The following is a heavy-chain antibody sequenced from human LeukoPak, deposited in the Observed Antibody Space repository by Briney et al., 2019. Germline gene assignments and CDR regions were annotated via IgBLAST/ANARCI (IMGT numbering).Heavy chain of an antibody. J-gene: IGHJ4*02. CDR2: VMSGRGST. Sequence: GGSLRLSCAASGFSVSDYSISWIRQSPGNGPEWISYVMSGRGSTNYADSVKGRFTISRDNAKNSVALQLDGLRADDTAVYFCTRERRGSYYAFESWGQGTLVTVSS. D-gene: IGHD3-16*01. CDR3: TRERRGSYYAFES. V-gene: IGHV3-11*05. CDR1: GFSVSDYS.